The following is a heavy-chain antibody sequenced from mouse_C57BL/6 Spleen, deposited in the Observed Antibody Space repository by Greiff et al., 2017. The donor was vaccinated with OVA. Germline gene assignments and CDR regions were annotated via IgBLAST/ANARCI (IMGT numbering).Heavy chain of an antibody. CDR3: TRRYYGNYEDYFDY. D-gene: IGHD2-1*01. Sequence: EVQLQQSGTVLARPGASVKMSCKTSGYTFTSYWMHWVKQRPGQGLEWIGAIYPGNSDTSYNQKFKGKAKLTAVTSASTAYMELSSLTNEDSAVYYCTRRYYGNYEDYFDYWGQGTTLTVSS. V-gene: IGHV1-5*01. CDR2: IYPGNSDT. J-gene: IGHJ2*01. CDR1: GYTFTSYW.